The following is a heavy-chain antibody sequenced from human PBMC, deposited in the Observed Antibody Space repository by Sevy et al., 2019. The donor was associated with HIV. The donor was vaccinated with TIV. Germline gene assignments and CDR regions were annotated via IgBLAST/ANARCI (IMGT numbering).Heavy chain of an antibody. CDR2: INPNSGGT. D-gene: IGHD6-6*01. V-gene: IGHV1-2*02. J-gene: IGHJ6*02. CDR3: AREGAESIAAPYYYGMDV. Sequence: ASVKVSCKASGYTFTGYYMHWVRQAPGQGLEWMGWINPNSGGTNYAQKFQGRVTMTRDTSISTAYMELSRLRSDDTAVYYCAREGAESIAAPYYYGMDVWGQGTTVTVSS. CDR1: GYTFTGYY.